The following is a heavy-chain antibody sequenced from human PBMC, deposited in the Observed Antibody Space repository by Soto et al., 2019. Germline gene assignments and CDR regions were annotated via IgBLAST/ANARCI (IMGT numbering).Heavy chain of an antibody. CDR3: AREYYHSSGYRFSDY. CDR1: GGSISSSNW. CDR2: IYHSGST. D-gene: IGHD3-22*01. V-gene: IGHV4-4*02. Sequence: PSETLSLTCAVSGGSISSSNWWSWVRQPPGKGLEWIGEIYHSGSTTYSPSLRSRVTISVDKSKNQFSLNLSSVTAADTAVYYCAREYYHSSGYRFSDYWGQGTLVTVSS. J-gene: IGHJ4*02.